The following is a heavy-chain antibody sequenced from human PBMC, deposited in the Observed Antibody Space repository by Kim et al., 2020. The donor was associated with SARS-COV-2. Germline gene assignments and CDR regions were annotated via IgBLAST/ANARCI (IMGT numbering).Heavy chain of an antibody. V-gene: IGHV3-64D*09. CDR2: ISSNGGST. CDR3: VKDQHSSGWYPTYYYGMDV. CDR1: GFTFSSYA. Sequence: GGSLRLSCSASGFTFSSYAMHWVRQAPGKGLEYVSAISSNGGSTYYADSVKGRFTISRDNSKNTLYLQMSSLRAEDTAVYYCVKDQHSSGWYPTYYYGMDVWGQGTTVTVSS. D-gene: IGHD6-19*01. J-gene: IGHJ6*02.